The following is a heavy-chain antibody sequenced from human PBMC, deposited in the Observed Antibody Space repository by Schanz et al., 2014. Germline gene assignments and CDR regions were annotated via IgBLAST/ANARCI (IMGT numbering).Heavy chain of an antibody. V-gene: IGHV3-21*04. CDR2: VSHGGTYI. Sequence: EVQLVESGGGLVQPGGSLRLSCAASGFTFSKYGMHWVRQAPGKGLEWVSSVSHGGTYIYYADSVRGRFTISRDNAKNSLFLQMKGLRAEDTAVYYCVRDAYLQIRGTVFDSWGPGNLVTVSS. J-gene: IGHJ4*02. D-gene: IGHD1-1*01. CDR1: GFTFSKYG. CDR3: VRDAYLQIRGTVFDS.